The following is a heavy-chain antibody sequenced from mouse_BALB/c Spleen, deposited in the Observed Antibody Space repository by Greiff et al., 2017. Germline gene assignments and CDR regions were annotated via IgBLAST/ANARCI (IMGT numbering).Heavy chain of an antibody. CDR2: INPSNGRT. J-gene: IGHJ4*01. Sequence: VQLQQPGAELVKPGASVKLSCKASGYTFTSYWMHWVKQRPGQGLEWIGEINPSNGRTNYNEKFKSKATLTVDKSSSTAYMQLSSLTSEDSAVYYCARLYYGYDYAMDYWGQGTSVTVSS. CDR3: ARLYYGYDYAMDY. CDR1: GYTFTSYW. V-gene: IGHV1S81*02. D-gene: IGHD1-2*01.